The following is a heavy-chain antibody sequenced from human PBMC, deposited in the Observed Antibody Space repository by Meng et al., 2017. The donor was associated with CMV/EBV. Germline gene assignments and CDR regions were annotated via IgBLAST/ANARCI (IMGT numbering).Heavy chain of an antibody. D-gene: IGHD5-24*01. CDR2: IIPIFGTA. V-gene: IGHV1-69*01. CDR3: ARMPRDGYNYIDY. CDR1: GGTFSSYA. Sequence: QARLVQSGAAVHKPVSSVRVACKAAGGTFSSYAISWVRQDAGQGLEWMGGIIPIFGTATYAQKFQGRVTITADESTSTAYMELSSLRSEDTAVYYCARMPRDGYNYIDYWGQGTLVTVSS. J-gene: IGHJ4*02.